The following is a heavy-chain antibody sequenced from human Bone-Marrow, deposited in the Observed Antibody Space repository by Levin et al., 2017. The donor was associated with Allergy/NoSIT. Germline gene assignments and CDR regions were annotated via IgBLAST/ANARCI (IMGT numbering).Heavy chain of an antibody. CDR2: IYWDDDR. CDR1: GMSLSSNGVG. CDR3: SYRRMAAATQSKSWFDP. V-gene: IGHV2-5*02. D-gene: IGHD6-25*01. Sequence: SGPTLVKPTQTLTLTCTLSGMSLSSNGVGVGWIRQPPGKALEWLALIYWDDDRRYSPSLQSRLTITKDTSKNQVVLTMANMDSVDTATYYCSYRRMAAATQSKSWFDPWGQGVLVTVSS. J-gene: IGHJ5*02.